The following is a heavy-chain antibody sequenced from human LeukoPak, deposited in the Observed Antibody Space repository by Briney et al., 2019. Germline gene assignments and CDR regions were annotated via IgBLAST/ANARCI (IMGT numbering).Heavy chain of an antibody. V-gene: IGHV1-2*02. CDR1: GYTFTGYY. Sequence: ASVKVSCKASGYTFTGYYMHWVRQAPGQGLEWMGWINPNSGGTNYAQKFQGRVTMTRDTSISTAYMELSRLRSDDTAVYYCARVRAYRTTTRIPDYGGAFEYYYYGMDVWSQGTTVTVSS. D-gene: IGHD4-23*01. CDR3: ARVRAYRTTTRIPDYGGAFEYYYYGMDV. J-gene: IGHJ6*02. CDR2: INPNSGGT.